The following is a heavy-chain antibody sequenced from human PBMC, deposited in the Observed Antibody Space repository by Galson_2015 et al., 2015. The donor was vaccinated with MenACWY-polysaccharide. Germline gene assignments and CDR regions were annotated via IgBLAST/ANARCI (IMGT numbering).Heavy chain of an antibody. CDR3: AKDSTDFWSVAGRFDH. V-gene: IGHV3-23*01. CDR1: GFTFTGYA. CDR2: IRSSGTNT. D-gene: IGHD3-3*01. Sequence: SLRLSCAASGFTFTGYAMSWVRQAPGKGLEWVSAIRSSGTNTYYADSVEGRFTISRDSSKNTLYLQMNSLRAEDTAVYYCAKDSTDFWSVAGRFDHWGQGTLVTVSS. J-gene: IGHJ5*02.